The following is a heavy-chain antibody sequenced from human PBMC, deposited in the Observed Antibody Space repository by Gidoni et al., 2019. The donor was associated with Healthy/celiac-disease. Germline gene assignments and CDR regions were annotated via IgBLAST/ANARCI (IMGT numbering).Heavy chain of an antibody. CDR2: ISWNSGSI. D-gene: IGHD6-13*01. J-gene: IGHJ5*02. CDR3: AKDRKSSSWYWFDP. Sequence: EVQLVESGGGLVQPGRSLGLSCAASGFTFDDYAMHWVRQAPGKGLEWVSGISWNSGSIGYADSVKGRFTISRDNAKNSLYLQMNSLRAEDTALYYCAKDRKSSSWYWFDPWGQGTLVTVSS. CDR1: GFTFDDYA. V-gene: IGHV3-9*01.